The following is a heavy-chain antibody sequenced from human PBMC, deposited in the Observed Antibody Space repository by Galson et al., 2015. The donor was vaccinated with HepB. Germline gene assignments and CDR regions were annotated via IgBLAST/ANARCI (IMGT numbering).Heavy chain of an antibody. D-gene: IGHD2-8*02. CDR1: GYTITDYY. Sequence: SVKVSCKASGYTITDYYLHWVRQAPGQGLEWMGRINPKTGGTNSAQKFQGSVTMTRDTSINTGFMDLTRLTSDDTAVYYCARTHLVHHSASSDYFYFYMDVWGKGTTVTVSS. CDR3: ARTHLVHHSASSDYFYFYMDV. J-gene: IGHJ6*03. V-gene: IGHV1-2*06. CDR2: INPKTGGT.